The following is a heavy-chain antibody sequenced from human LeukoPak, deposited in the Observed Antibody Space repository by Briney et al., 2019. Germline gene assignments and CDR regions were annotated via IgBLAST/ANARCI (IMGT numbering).Heavy chain of an antibody. CDR2: IYYSGST. CDR3: ARLEIAARPGTSFWYFDL. D-gene: IGHD6-6*01. J-gene: IGHJ2*01. CDR1: GGSISRYY. Sequence: PSETLSLTCTVSGGSISRYYWNWIRQPPGKGLEWIGYIYYSGSTNYNPSLKSRVTISVDTSKNQFSLKLSSVTAADTAVYYCARLEIAARPGTSFWYFDLWGRGTLVTVSS. V-gene: IGHV4-59*08.